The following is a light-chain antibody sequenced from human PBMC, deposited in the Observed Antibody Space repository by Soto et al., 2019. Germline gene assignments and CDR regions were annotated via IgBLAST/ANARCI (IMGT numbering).Light chain of an antibody. CDR2: GNN. CDR1: SSNIGRNT. CDR3: AAWDDSLSGPV. Sequence: VLTQPPSASGTPGQRVTISCSGSSSNIGRNTVNWYQQFPGTAPKLLIYGNNQRPSGVPDRFYGSKSGTSASLAISGLQSEDEADYYCAAWDDSLSGPVFGGGTKLTVL. J-gene: IGLJ3*02. V-gene: IGLV1-44*01.